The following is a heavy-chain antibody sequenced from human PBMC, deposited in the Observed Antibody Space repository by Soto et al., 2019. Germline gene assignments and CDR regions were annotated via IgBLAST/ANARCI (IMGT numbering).Heavy chain of an antibody. CDR2: IKQDGSDK. D-gene: IGHD3-16*01. CDR3: ARIDVMPYFDY. CDR1: GVPWISLW. Sequence: AGGPLILSCAASGVPWISLWMILVRPAPGKGPEWVANIKQDGSDKYYVDSVKGRFTISRDNAKNSLYLQMNSLRVEDTAVYYCARIDVMPYFDYWGLGTLVTVS. V-gene: IGHV3-7*01. J-gene: IGHJ4*02.